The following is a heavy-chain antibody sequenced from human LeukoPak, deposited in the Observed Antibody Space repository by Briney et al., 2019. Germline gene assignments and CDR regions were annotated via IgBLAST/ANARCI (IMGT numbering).Heavy chain of an antibody. Sequence: GGSLRLSCAASGFTFSDYTMNWVRQAPGKGLEWVSSITSHSSYIYYADSVKGRFTISRDNAKNSVFLQMNSLRAEDTAVYYCARENYGDYVEAFDIWGQGTMVTVSS. CDR2: ITSHSSYI. J-gene: IGHJ3*02. V-gene: IGHV3-21*01. CDR1: GFTFSDYT. D-gene: IGHD4-17*01. CDR3: ARENYGDYVEAFDI.